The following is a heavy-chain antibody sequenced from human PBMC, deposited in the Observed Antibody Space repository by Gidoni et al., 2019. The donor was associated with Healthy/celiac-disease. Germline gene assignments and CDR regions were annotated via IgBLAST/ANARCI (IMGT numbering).Heavy chain of an antibody. D-gene: IGHD3-9*01. V-gene: IGHV3-21*01. Sequence: EVQLVESGGGLVKPGWSLRLSCAASGFTFSSYSMNWVRQAPGKGLEWVSSISSSSSYIYYADSVKGRFTISRDNAKNSLYLQMNSLRAEDTAVYYCASMRYYDILTGSKGDFDYWGQGTLVTVSS. CDR2: ISSSSSYI. CDR3: ASMRYYDILTGSKGDFDY. J-gene: IGHJ4*02. CDR1: GFTFSSYS.